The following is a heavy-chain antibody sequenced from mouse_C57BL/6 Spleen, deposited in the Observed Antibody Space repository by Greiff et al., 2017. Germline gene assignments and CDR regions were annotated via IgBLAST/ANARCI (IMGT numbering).Heavy chain of an antibody. CDR1: GFTFSDYG. Sequence: EVKVVESGGGLVKPGGSLKLSCAASGFTFSDYGMHWVRQAPEKGLEWVAYISSGSSTIYYADTVKGRFTISRDNAKNTLFLQMTSLRSEDTAMYYCARRRDYEGDYAMDYWGQGTSVTVSS. CDR2: ISSGSSTI. CDR3: ARRRDYEGDYAMDY. V-gene: IGHV5-17*01. D-gene: IGHD2-4*01. J-gene: IGHJ4*01.